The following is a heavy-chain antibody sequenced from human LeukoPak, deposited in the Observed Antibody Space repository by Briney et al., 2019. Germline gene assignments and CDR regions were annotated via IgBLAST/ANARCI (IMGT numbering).Heavy chain of an antibody. CDR3: AREVAAAGYYFDY. D-gene: IGHD6-13*01. Sequence: PGGSLRLSCGASGFTFSSYWMHWVRQAPGKGLVWVSRINGDGRSTNYADSVKGRFTISRDNAKNTLYLQMNSLRAEDTAVYYCAREVAAAGYYFDYWGQGTLVTVSS. CDR1: GFTFSSYW. CDR2: INGDGRST. V-gene: IGHV3-74*01. J-gene: IGHJ4*02.